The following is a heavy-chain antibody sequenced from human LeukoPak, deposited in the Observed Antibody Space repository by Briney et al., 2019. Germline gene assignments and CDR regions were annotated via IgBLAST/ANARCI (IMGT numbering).Heavy chain of an antibody. J-gene: IGHJ4*02. CDR2: IIPIFGTA. CDR3: ARDARKYYDSSGYYDY. CDR1: GGTFSSYA. Sequence: SVKVSCKASGGTFSSYAISWVRQAPGQGLEWMGGIIPIFGTANYAQKFQGRVTITADESTSTAYMELSSLRSEDTAVYYCARDARKYYDSSGYYDYWGQGTLVTVSS. D-gene: IGHD3-22*01. V-gene: IGHV1-69*13.